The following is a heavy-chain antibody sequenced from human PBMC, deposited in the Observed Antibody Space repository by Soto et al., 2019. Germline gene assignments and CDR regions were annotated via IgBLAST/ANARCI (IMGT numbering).Heavy chain of an antibody. V-gene: IGHV3-23*01. CDR2: FTGGGRT. CDR3: ARDMYSSSWYVPIDY. Sequence: EVQLLDSGGGLVQPGGSLRLSCAASGFTFSTYAMGWVRQAPGKGLEWVSTFTGGGRTFYADFVKGRFTISRDNSKNTLYLQMNSLRAEDTAVYYCARDMYSSSWYVPIDYWGQGTLVTVSS. J-gene: IGHJ4*02. CDR1: GFTFSTYA. D-gene: IGHD6-13*01.